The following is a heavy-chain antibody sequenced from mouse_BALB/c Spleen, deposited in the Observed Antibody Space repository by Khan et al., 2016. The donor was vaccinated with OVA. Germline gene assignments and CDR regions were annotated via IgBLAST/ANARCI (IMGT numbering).Heavy chain of an antibody. J-gene: IGHJ4*01. CDR3: ARSNYYGSGLYALDY. D-gene: IGHD1-1*01. Sequence: DLVTPGASVKLSCRASGYTFTSYWINWIKQRPGQGFEWIGRIAPGSGSTSYNGMFRGKATLTVDSSSNTAYIQLNSLSSEDSAVFFCARSNYYGSGLYALDYWGQGTSVPVSS. CDR1: GYTFTSYW. V-gene: IGHV1S41*01. CDR2: IAPGSGST.